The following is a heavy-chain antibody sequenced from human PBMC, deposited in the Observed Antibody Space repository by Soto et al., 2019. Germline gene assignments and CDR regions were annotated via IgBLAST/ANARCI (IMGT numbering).Heavy chain of an antibody. CDR1: GGSISSYY. CDR2: IYTSGST. Sequence: QVQLQESGPGLVKPSETLSLTCTVSGGSISSYYWSWIRQPAGKGLEWIWRIYTSGSTNYNPSLKSRFTMSVDTSKNQFSLKLGSVTAADTAVYYCARERGYQLLVVPWFDPWGQGTLVTVSS. J-gene: IGHJ5*02. CDR3: ARERGYQLLVVPWFDP. V-gene: IGHV4-4*07. D-gene: IGHD2-2*01.